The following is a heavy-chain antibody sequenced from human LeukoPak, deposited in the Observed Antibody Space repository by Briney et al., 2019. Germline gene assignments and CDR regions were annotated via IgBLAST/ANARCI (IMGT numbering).Heavy chain of an antibody. CDR1: GGSISSYY. J-gene: IGHJ6*03. V-gene: IGHV4-4*07. D-gene: IGHD5-18*01. CDR2: IYTSGST. CDR3: AREGGYSYGAGYYYYYYMDV. Sequence: SETLSLTCTVSGGSISSYYWSWIRQPAGKGLEWIGRIYTSGSTNYNPSLKSRVTMSVDTSKNQFSLKLSSVTAVDTAVYYCAREGGYSYGAGYYYYYYMDVWGKGTTVTVSS.